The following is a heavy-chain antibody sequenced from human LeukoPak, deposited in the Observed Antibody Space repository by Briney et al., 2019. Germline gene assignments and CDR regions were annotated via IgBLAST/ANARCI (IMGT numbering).Heavy chain of an antibody. CDR3: AKPLLATVTTYNWFDP. D-gene: IGHD4-11*01. Sequence: PGGSLRLSCAASGFTFSSYAMSWLRQAPGKGLEWVSAISGSGGSTYYADSVKGRFTISRDNSKNTLYLQMNSLRAEDTAVYYCAKPLLATVTTYNWFDPWGQGTLVTVSS. J-gene: IGHJ5*02. V-gene: IGHV3-23*01. CDR1: GFTFSSYA. CDR2: ISGSGGST.